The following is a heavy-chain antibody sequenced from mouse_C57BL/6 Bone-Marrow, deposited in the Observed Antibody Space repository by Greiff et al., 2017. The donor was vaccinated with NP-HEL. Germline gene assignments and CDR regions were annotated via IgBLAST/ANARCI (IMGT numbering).Heavy chain of an antibody. V-gene: IGHV14-4*01. Sequence: EVQLQESGAELVRPGASVQLSCTASGFNINDDYMHWVKQRPEQGLAWIGWIDPANGDTEYASKFQGKATITADTSSNTAYLQLSSLTSEDTDVEYCTTVYYGRSYVGFAYWGQGTLVTVSA. J-gene: IGHJ3*01. D-gene: IGHD1-1*01. CDR1: GFNINDDY. CDR3: TTVYYGRSYVGFAY. CDR2: IDPANGDT.